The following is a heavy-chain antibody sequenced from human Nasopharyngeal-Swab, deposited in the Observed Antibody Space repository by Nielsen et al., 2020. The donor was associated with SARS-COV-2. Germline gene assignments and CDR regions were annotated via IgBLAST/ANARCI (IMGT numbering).Heavy chain of an antibody. D-gene: IGHD5-18*01. CDR2: IIPIFGTA. CDR1: GGTFSSYA. CDR3: ARVTAMAEGYYYGMDV. Sequence: SVKASCKASGGTFSSYAISWVRQTPGQGLEWMGGIIPIFGTANYAQKFQGRVTITADESTSTAYTELSSLRSEDTAVYYCARVTAMAEGYYYGMDVWGQGTTVTVSS. V-gene: IGHV1-69*13. J-gene: IGHJ6*02.